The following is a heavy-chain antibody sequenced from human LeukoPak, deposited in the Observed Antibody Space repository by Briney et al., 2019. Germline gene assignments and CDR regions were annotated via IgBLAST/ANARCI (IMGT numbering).Heavy chain of an antibody. CDR3: ATEHESALDH. CDR1: GYTLTELS. CDR2: FDPVDAET. V-gene: IGHV1-24*01. J-gene: IGHJ4*02. Sequence: ASVKVSCKAPGYTLTELSMHWVRQAPGKGLEWMGGFDPVDAETIYAQRFQGRVTMTEDTLTDTAYMELSSLRSEDTAMYYCATEHESALDHWGQGTLVTVSS.